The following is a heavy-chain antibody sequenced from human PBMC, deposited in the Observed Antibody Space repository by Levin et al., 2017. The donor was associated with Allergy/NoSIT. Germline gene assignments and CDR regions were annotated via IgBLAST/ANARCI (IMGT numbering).Heavy chain of an antibody. CDR2: ISGSGGST. V-gene: IGHV3-23*01. J-gene: IGHJ3*02. Sequence: GESLKISCAASGFTFSSYAMSWVRQAPGKGLEWVSAISGSGGSTYYADSVKGRFTISRDNSKNTLYLQMNSLRAEDTAVYYCAKVGERQVRAFDIWGQGTMVTVSS. CDR3: AKVGERQVRAFDI. CDR1: GFTFSSYA. D-gene: IGHD1-1*01.